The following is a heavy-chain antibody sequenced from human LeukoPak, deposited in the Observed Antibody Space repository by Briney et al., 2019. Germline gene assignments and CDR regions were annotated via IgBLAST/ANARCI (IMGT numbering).Heavy chain of an antibody. CDR2: IYTSGST. V-gene: IGHV4-61*02. CDR1: GGSISSGSYY. CDR3: ARDLYYYDSSGYYGEDYFDY. Sequence: SETLSLTCTVSGGSISSGSYYWSWIRQPAGKGLEWIGRIYTSGSTNYNPSLQSRVTISVDTSKNQFSLKLSSVTAADTAVYYCARDLYYYDSSGYYGEDYFDYWGQGTLVTVSS. D-gene: IGHD3-22*01. J-gene: IGHJ4*02.